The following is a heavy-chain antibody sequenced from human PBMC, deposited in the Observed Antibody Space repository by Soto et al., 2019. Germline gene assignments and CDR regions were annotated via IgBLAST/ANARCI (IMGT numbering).Heavy chain of an antibody. CDR1: GGSISSGGYS. D-gene: IGHD5-12*01. CDR3: AAGGGLPRYY. Sequence: SETLSLTCAVSGGSISSGGYSWSWIRQPPGKGLEWIGYIYHSGSTYYNPSLKSRVTISVDRSKNQFSLKLSSVTAAGTAVYYCAAGGGLPRYYWGQGTLVTVSS. V-gene: IGHV4-30-2*01. J-gene: IGHJ4*02. CDR2: IYHSGST.